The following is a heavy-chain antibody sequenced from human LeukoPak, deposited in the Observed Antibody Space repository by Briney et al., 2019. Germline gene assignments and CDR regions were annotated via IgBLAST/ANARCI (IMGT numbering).Heavy chain of an antibody. Sequence: PGGSLRLSCAAAGFTFSSYDMSWVRQAPGKGLEWVSAISGGGGSTYYADSVKGRFTISRDNSKNTLYLQMNSLRAEDTAVYYCASRYYFDYWGQGTLVTVSS. J-gene: IGHJ4*02. CDR2: ISGGGGST. V-gene: IGHV3-23*01. CDR1: GFTFSSYD. CDR3: ASRYYFDY. D-gene: IGHD5-24*01.